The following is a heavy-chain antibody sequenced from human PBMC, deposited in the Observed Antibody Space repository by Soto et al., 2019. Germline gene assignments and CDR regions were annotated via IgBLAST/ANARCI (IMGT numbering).Heavy chain of an antibody. D-gene: IGHD2-2*01. Sequence: QVQLVQSGAEVKKPGSSVKVSCKASGGTFSSYAISWVRQAPGQGLEWMGGIIPISDTTNYAQKFQGRVTITADESKSTAYMGPSRLRSEDTAVYYFSRSQGSSTSLEIYYYYYYGMDVWGQGTTVTVSS. CDR1: GGTFSSYA. CDR2: IIPISDTT. CDR3: SRSQGSSTSLEIYYYYYYGMDV. J-gene: IGHJ6*02. V-gene: IGHV1-69*01.